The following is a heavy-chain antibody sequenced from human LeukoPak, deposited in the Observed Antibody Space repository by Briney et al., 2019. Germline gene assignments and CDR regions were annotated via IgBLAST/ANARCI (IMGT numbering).Heavy chain of an antibody. V-gene: IGHV4-59*12. D-gene: IGHD7-27*01. Sequence: SETLSLTCTVSGVSINNYYWSWIRQPPGKGLEWIGYLYYSGRTNYNPSLKSRVTISVDTSKNQFSLKLSSVTAVDTAVYYCAREPKPPAGGQLGIFDSWGQGALVTVSS. CDR1: GVSINNYY. CDR2: LYYSGRT. CDR3: AREPKPPAGGQLGIFDS. J-gene: IGHJ4*02.